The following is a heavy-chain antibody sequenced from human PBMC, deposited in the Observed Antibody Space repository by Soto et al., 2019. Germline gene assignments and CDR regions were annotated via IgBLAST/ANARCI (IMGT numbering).Heavy chain of an antibody. Sequence: QVQLVQSGAEVKKPGSSVTVSCKASGGTFSSYTISWVRQARGQGLEWMAGNSPIFGTPIYAQKFQDSVTITADDSTMTAYMEMNSLTSEDTGVYYCARVVVGSRLSLDYWGQGTLVTISS. V-gene: IGHV1-69*01. CDR3: ARVVVGSRLSLDY. J-gene: IGHJ4*02. CDR2: NSPIFGTP. CDR1: GGTFSSYT. D-gene: IGHD1-26*01.